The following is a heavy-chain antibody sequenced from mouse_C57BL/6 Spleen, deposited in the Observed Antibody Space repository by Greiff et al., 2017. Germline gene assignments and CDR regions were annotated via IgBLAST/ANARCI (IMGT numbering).Heavy chain of an antibody. J-gene: IGHJ3*01. CDR1: GYTFTSYW. CDR2: IDPSDSYT. CDR3: ARQLLGWCAY. Sequence: QVQLQQPGAELVKPGASVKLSCKASGYTFTSYWMQWVKQRPGQGLEWIGEIDPSDSYTNYNQKFKGKATLTVDTSSSTAYMQLSSLTSEDSAVYYCARQLLGWCAYWGQGTLVTVSA. V-gene: IGHV1-50*01.